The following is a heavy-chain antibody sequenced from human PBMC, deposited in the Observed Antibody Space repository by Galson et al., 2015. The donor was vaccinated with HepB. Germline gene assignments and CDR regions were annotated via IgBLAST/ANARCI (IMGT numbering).Heavy chain of an antibody. CDR3: AEKGSDTFGTFDY. D-gene: IGHD3-16*01. CDR1: GFTFSSYA. Sequence: SLRLSCAASGFTFSSYAMSWVRQAPGKGLEWVSAISGSGGSTYYADSVKGRFTISRDNSKNTLYLQMNSLRAEDTAVYYSAEKGSDTFGTFDYWGQGTLVTVSS. V-gene: IGHV3-23*01. J-gene: IGHJ4*02. CDR2: ISGSGGST.